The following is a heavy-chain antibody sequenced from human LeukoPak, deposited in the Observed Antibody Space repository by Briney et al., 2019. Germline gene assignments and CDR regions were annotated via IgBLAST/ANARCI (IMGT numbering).Heavy chain of an antibody. CDR1: GASISSYY. Sequence: PSETLSPTCTVSGASISSYYWGWIRQPPGKGLEWIGHVYYSGNTKYNPSLKSRVTISVDTSKTHFSLMLTSVTAADTAVYYCAREYSGSYLAFDPWGQGTLVTVSS. CDR3: AREYSGSYLAFDP. V-gene: IGHV4-59*01. J-gene: IGHJ5*02. D-gene: IGHD1-26*01. CDR2: VYYSGNT.